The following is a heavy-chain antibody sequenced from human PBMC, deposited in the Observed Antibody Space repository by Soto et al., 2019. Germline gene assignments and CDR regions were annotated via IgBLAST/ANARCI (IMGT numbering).Heavy chain of an antibody. CDR3: AKDSRSLTRITIFGVDYMDV. D-gene: IGHD3-3*01. CDR1: GFTFSNYA. CDR2: ISDGGGTS. J-gene: IGHJ6*03. Sequence: EVQLLESGGGLVQPGGSLRLSCAASGFTFSNYAMTWVRQAPGKGLEWVSSISDGGGTSYYADSVRGRFTISRDNSKNTLSLQMNRLRADDTAVYYCAKDSRSLTRITIFGVDYMDVWGKGTTVTVSS. V-gene: IGHV3-23*01.